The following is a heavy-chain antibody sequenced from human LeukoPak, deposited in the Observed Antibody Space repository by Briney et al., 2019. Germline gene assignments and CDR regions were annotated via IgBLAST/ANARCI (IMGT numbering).Heavy chain of an antibody. CDR1: GCTFTGHY. J-gene: IGHJ5*02. V-gene: IGHV1-2*06. CDR3: AREVGYSSSWYGWFDP. D-gene: IGHD6-13*01. Sequence: SVKVSCKASGCTFTGHYMYWVLQAPGQGLEWIGRINPNTGAADYAQKFQGRVTMTRDASISTAYMEVHRLRSDDTAVYFCAREVGYSSSWYGWFDPWGQGTLVPVSS. CDR2: INPNTGAA.